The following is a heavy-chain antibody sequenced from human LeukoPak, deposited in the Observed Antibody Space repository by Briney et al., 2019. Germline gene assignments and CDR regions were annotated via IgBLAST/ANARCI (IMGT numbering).Heavy chain of an antibody. CDR3: ARRVRGAQTFDY. Sequence: SETLSLTCTASGGSISSSSYYWGWIRQPPGKELEWIGSIYYSGSTYYNPSLKSRVTISVDTSKNQFSLKLSSVTAADTAVYYCARRVRGAQTFDYWGQGTLVTVSS. CDR1: GGSISSSSYY. V-gene: IGHV4-39*01. D-gene: IGHD3-10*01. J-gene: IGHJ4*02. CDR2: IYYSGST.